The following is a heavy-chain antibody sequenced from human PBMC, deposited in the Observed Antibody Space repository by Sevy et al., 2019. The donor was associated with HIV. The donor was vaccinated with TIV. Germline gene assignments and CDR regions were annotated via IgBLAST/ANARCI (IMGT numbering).Heavy chain of an antibody. CDR2: ISWNSGSI. Sequence: SLRLSCAASGFTFDDYAMHWVRQAPGKGLEWVSGISWNSGSIGYADSVKGRFTISRDNAKNSLYLQMNSLRAEDTALYYCAKHIGRGYAYYYGMDVWGQGTTVHVSS. V-gene: IGHV3-9*01. D-gene: IGHD5-18*01. J-gene: IGHJ6*02. CDR1: GFTFDDYA. CDR3: AKHIGRGYAYYYGMDV.